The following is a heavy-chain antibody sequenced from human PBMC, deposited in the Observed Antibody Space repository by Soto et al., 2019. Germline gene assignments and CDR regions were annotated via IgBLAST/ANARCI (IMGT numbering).Heavy chain of an antibody. CDR1: GFTFGDYA. CDR2: IRSKAYGGTT. D-gene: IGHD2-21*01. J-gene: IGHJ3*02. Sequence: GGSLRLSCTASGFTFGDYAMSWFRQAPGKGLEWVGFIRSKAYGGTTEYAASVKGRFTISRDDSKSIAYLQMNSLKTEDTAVYYCTRDYSIVVAGDAFDIWGQGTMVIVSS. CDR3: TRDYSIVVAGDAFDI. V-gene: IGHV3-49*03.